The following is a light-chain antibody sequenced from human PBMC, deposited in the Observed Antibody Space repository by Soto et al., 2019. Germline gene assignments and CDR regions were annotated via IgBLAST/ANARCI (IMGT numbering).Light chain of an antibody. CDR2: GVT. CDR3: NSFTSSNTYV. CDR1: SRDVGSFNR. J-gene: IGLJ1*01. Sequence: QSVLTQPPSVSGSPGQSVTISCTGTSRDVGSFNRVSWYQQPPGAAPKLLIYGVTNRPSGVPDRFSGSKSGNTASLTISGLQAEDEADYYCNSFTSSNTYVFGSGTKLTVL. V-gene: IGLV2-18*02.